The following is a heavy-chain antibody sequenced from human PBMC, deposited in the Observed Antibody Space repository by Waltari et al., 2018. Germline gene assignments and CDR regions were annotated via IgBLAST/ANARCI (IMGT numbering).Heavy chain of an antibody. CDR1: GYTFTSYA. CDR3: ARGEYVGGSYFPS. D-gene: IGHD1-26*01. J-gene: IGHJ5*02. CDR2: INAGNGNT. Sequence: QVQLVQSGAAVKKPGASVKDSCKASGYTFTSYAMHWVRQAPGQRLEWMVWINAGNGNTKYSQKFQGRVTITRDTSASTAYMELSSLRSEDTAVYYCARGEYVGGSYFPSWGQGTLVTVSS. V-gene: IGHV1-3*01.